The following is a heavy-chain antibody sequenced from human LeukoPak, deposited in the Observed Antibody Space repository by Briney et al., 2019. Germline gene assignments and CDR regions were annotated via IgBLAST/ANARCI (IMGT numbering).Heavy chain of an antibody. CDR1: GFTFSSYA. Sequence: GGSLRLSCAASGFTFSSYAMHWVRQAPGKGLEWVAVISYDGSNKYYADSVKGRFTISRDNSKNTLYLQMNSLRAEDTAVYYCAKDQVVIAVAMNLDYWGQGTLVTVSS. J-gene: IGHJ4*02. CDR2: ISYDGSNK. V-gene: IGHV3-30-3*01. D-gene: IGHD6-19*01. CDR3: AKDQVVIAVAMNLDY.